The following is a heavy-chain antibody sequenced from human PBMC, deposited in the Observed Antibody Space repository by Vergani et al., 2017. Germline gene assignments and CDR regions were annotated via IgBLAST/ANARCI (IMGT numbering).Heavy chain of an antibody. J-gene: IGHJ3*02. Sequence: QLQLQESGPGLVKPSETLSLTCTVSGGSISSSSYYWGWIRQPPGKGLEWIGSIYYSGSTYYNPSLKSRVTISVDTSKNQFSLKLSSVTAADTAVYYCARLGTKRYCSSTSCYTAYDAFDIWGQGTMVTVSS. CDR1: GGSISSSSYY. CDR2: IYYSGST. D-gene: IGHD2-2*02. V-gene: IGHV4-39*01. CDR3: ARLGTKRYCSSTSCYTAYDAFDI.